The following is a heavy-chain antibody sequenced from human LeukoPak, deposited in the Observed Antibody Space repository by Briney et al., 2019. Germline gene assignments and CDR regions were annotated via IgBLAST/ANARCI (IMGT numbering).Heavy chain of an antibody. V-gene: IGHV1-2*02. Sequence: GASVKVSCKGSGYTFTGYNMHWVRQAPGQGLEWMGWINPYRGGTNYAQKFQGRVTMTTNTSISTVYMELSGLRSDDTAVYYCARDGKDLVPTTYFDPWGQGTLVTVSS. D-gene: IGHD5-12*01. CDR1: GYTFTGYN. CDR2: INPYRGGT. CDR3: ARDGKDLVPTTYFDP. J-gene: IGHJ5*02.